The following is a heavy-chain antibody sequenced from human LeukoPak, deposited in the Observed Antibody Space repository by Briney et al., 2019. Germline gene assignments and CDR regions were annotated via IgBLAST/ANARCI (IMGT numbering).Heavy chain of an antibody. CDR2: ISGSGVST. V-gene: IGHV3-23*01. Sequence: AGGSLRLSCAASGFTFSSYAMSWVRQAPGKGLEWLSAISGSGVSTYYADSVKGRFTISRDNSRNTLYLQMNSLRADDTAVYYCAPPVGSGAYFDYWGQGPLVTVSS. J-gene: IGHJ4*02. D-gene: IGHD3-10*01. CDR3: APPVGSGAYFDY. CDR1: GFTFSSYA.